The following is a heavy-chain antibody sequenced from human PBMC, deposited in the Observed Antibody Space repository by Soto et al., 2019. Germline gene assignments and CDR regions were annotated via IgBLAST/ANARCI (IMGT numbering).Heavy chain of an antibody. CDR3: AKSVGHLWSGSPSDS. Sequence: PGGSLRLSCAASGFTFSDCAMSWVRQAPGKGLEWVSGIGGSGGNTYYADSAKGRFTISRDNSKNTLYLQMNSLRAEDTAIYYCAKSVGHLWSGSPSDSWGQGTLVNVSS. CDR1: GFTFSDCA. J-gene: IGHJ4*02. CDR2: IGGSGGNT. V-gene: IGHV3-23*01. D-gene: IGHD3-3*02.